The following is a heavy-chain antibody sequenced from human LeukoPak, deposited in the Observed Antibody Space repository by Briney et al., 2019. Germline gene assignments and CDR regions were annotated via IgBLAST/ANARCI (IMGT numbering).Heavy chain of an antibody. J-gene: IGHJ4*02. CDR3: ARDHTAMAFDY. CDR1: GGSISSYY. V-gene: IGHV4-4*08. D-gene: IGHD5-18*01. Sequence: SETLSLTCTVSGGSISSYYWSWIRQPPGKGLEWIGRIYSSGRANYNPSLESRVTISIDTSKNQFSLKLNSVTAADTAVYFCARDHTAMAFDYWGQGTLVTVSS. CDR2: IYSSGRA.